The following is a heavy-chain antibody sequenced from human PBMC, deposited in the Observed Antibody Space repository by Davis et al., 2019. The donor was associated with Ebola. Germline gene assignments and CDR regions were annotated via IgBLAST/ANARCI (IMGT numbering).Heavy chain of an antibody. J-gene: IGHJ5*02. CDR2: INPSGGGT. CDR1: GYTFTSYY. CDR3: AREAPYSSSWYNWFDP. V-gene: IGHV1-46*01. Sequence: ASVKVSCKASGYTFTSYYMHWVRQAPGQGLEWMGIINPSGGGTSYAQKFQGRVTMTTDTSTSTAYMELRSLRSDDTAVYYCAREAPYSSSWYNWFDPWGQGTLVTVSS. D-gene: IGHD6-13*01.